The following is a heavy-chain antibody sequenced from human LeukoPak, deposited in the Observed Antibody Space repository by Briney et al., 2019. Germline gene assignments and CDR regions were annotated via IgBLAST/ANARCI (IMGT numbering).Heavy chain of an antibody. Sequence: PGGSLRLSCAASGFTFSRYWMHWVRQAPGKGLVWVSRINSDGSSTNSADSVKGRITISRDNAKNTLYLQMNCLRAEDTAVYYCARDYGDSLDYWGQGTLVTVSS. CDR3: ARDYGDSLDY. J-gene: IGHJ4*02. D-gene: IGHD4-17*01. V-gene: IGHV3-74*01. CDR1: GFTFSRYW. CDR2: INSDGSST.